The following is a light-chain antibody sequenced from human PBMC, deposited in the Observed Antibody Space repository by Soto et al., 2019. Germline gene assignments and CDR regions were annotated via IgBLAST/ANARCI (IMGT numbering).Light chain of an antibody. CDR1: QTVNNNY. J-gene: IGKJ4*01. V-gene: IGKV3-20*01. CDR3: QQYGSSPLT. CDR2: AAS. Sequence: ELVLTQSPRTLSLSPGERATLSCRASQTVNNNYLAWYQQIPGQAPRLLISAASGRATGTPDRFSGSASGTNFSLNISRLEPEDFAVYYCQQYGSSPLTFGGGTKVDIK.